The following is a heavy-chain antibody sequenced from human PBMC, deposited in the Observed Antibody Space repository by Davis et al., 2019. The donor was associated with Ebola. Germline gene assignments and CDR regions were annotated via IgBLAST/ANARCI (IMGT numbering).Heavy chain of an antibody. CDR2: IYYSGIT. CDR3: ARQGWSGYSLRHWLDP. J-gene: IGHJ5*02. D-gene: IGHD3-3*01. CDR1: AGSIISSSSY. Sequence: SETLSLTCTVSAGSIISSSSYWGWLRQPPRKGLEWIGSIYYSGITYYNPSLKSPVTISVDTSKNQFSLKLRSVTAADTAVYYCARQGWSGYSLRHWLDPWGRGTLVTVSS. V-gene: IGHV4-39*01.